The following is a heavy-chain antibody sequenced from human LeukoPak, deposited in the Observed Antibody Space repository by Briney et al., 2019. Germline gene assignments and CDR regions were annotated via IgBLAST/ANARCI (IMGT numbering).Heavy chain of an antibody. D-gene: IGHD6-19*01. Sequence: GGSLRLSCAASGFIISSFGMHWVRQAPGKGLEWVAVVSNDGTNKYYADSVKGRFTISRDNAKNTLYLQMNSLRAEDTAVYYCARERSGWLFDYWGQGTLVTVSS. CDR2: VSNDGTNK. V-gene: IGHV3-30*03. CDR3: ARERSGWLFDY. CDR1: GFIISSFG. J-gene: IGHJ4*02.